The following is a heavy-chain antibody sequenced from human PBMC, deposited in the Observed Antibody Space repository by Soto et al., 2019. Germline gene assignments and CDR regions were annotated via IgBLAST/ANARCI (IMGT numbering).Heavy chain of an antibody. D-gene: IGHD3-16*02. CDR3: ARALMITFGGVIHHYYYYYGMDV. V-gene: IGHV1-8*01. CDR1: GYTFTSYD. CDR2: MNPNSGNT. Sequence: GASVKVSCKASGYTFTSYDINWVRQATGQGLEWRGWMNPNSGNTGYAQKFQGRVTMTRNTSISTAYMELSSLRSEDTAVYYCARALMITFGGVIHHYYYYYGMDVWGQGTTVTVSS. J-gene: IGHJ6*02.